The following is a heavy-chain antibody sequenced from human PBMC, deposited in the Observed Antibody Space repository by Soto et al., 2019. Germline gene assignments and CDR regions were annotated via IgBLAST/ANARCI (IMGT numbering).Heavy chain of an antibody. CDR3: AKGDSGTYSAYYFYGMDV. J-gene: IGHJ6*02. CDR1: GLTFSSYA. CDR2: ISGSGGST. Sequence: GSLRLSCAASGLTFSSYAMSWVRQAPGKGLEWVSVISGSGGSTYYADSVKGRFTISRDNSKNTLYLQMNSLRAEYTAVYYCAKGDSGTYSAYYFYGMDVWGQGTTVTVAS. D-gene: IGHD1-26*01. V-gene: IGHV3-23*01.